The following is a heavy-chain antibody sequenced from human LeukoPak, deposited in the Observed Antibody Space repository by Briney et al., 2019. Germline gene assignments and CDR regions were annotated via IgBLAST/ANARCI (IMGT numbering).Heavy chain of an antibody. J-gene: IGHJ4*02. CDR3: AKTTVGYSSGRYPGWPADC. CDR2: ICGSGGCT. Sequence: PAGSLRLSCEASGFTFNTYAIYWIRQAPGKGLEWVSGICGSGGCTYYADSVKGRFPLSRDHSKNTVYLQMNRLTADDTAVYYCAKTTVGYSSGRYPGWPADCWGKGTLVIVCS. CDR1: GFTFNTYA. D-gene: IGHD6-19*01. V-gene: IGHV3-23*01.